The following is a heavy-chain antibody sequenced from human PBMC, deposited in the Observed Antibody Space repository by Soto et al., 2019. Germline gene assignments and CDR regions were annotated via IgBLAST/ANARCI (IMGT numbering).Heavy chain of an antibody. CDR2: ISSSGSTI. CDR3: AIGIDSGWYVHFDY. CDR1: GFTFSDYN. V-gene: IGHV3-11*01. J-gene: IGHJ4*02. D-gene: IGHD6-19*01. Sequence: QVQLVESGGGLVKPGGSLRLSCAASGFTFSDYNMSWIRQAPGKGLEWVSYISSSGSTIYYADSVKGRFTISRDNAKKSLYLQMTSLRAEDTAVYYCAIGIDSGWYVHFDYWGQGTLVTVSS.